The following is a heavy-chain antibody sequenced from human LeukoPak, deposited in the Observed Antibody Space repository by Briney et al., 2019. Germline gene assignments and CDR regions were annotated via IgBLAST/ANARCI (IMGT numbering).Heavy chain of an antibody. CDR3: ARVARKPVDY. CDR1: GFTFSSYA. Sequence: AGGSLRLSCAASGFTFSSYAMSWVRQAPGKGLEWVSAISGSGGSTYYADSVKGRFTISRDNAKNSLYLQMNSLRAEDTAVYYCARVARKPVDYWGQGTLVTVSS. V-gene: IGHV3-23*01. J-gene: IGHJ4*02. CDR2: ISGSGGST.